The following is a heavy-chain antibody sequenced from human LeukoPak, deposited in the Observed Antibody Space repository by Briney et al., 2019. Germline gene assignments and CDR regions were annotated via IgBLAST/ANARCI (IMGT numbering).Heavy chain of an antibody. CDR1: GFTFSNFW. D-gene: IGHD3-22*01. CDR2: IRQDGSDK. Sequence: PGGFLRLSCAASGFTFSNFWMTWVRQAPGKGLEWVATIRQDGSDKYYVDSVKGRFTISRDNAKNSLYLQMNSLRAEDTAVYYCARYFDNTGYSWRRFDYWGQGALVTVSS. CDR3: ARYFDNTGYSWRRFDY. J-gene: IGHJ4*02. V-gene: IGHV3-7*01.